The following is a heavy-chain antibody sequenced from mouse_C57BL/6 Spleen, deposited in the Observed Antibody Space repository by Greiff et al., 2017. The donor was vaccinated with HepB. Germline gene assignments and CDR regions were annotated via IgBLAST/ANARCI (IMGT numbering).Heavy chain of an antibody. Sequence: EVKLMESGPELVKPGASVKIPCKASGYTFTDYNMDWVKQSHGKSLEWIGDINPNNGGTIYNQKFKGKATLTVDKSSSTAYMELRSLTSEDTAVYYCARADSNYEFAYWGQGTLVTVSA. J-gene: IGHJ3*01. V-gene: IGHV1-18*01. D-gene: IGHD2-5*01. CDR3: ARADSNYEFAY. CDR2: INPNNGGT. CDR1: GYTFTDYN.